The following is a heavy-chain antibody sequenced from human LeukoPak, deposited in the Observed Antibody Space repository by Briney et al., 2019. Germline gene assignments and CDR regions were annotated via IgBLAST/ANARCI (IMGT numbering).Heavy chain of an antibody. D-gene: IGHD3-10*01. CDR2: INPDSGGT. J-gene: IGHJ4*02. V-gene: IGHV1-2*02. CDR3: ARDYASLGSGDFDY. CDR1: GYTFTGYY. Sequence: ASVKVSCKACGYTFTGYYMHWVRQAPGQGLEWMGWINPDSGGTNYAQKFQGRVTMTRDTSISTAYMELSRLRSDDTAIYYCARDYASLGSGDFDYWGQGTLVTVSS.